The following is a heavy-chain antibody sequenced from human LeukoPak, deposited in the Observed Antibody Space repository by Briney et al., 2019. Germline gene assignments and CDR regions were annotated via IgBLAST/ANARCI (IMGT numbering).Heavy chain of an antibody. J-gene: IGHJ2*01. V-gene: IGHV4-38-2*02. CDR2: IYYSGST. CDR3: ATELIGYCTNGVCYLWYFDL. D-gene: IGHD2-8*01. Sequence: PSETLSLTCTVSGYSISSGYYWGWIRQPPGKGLEWIGSIYYSGSTYYNPSLKSRVTISVDTSKNQFSLKLSSVTAADTAVYYCATELIGYCTNGVCYLWYFDLWGRGTLVTVSS. CDR1: GYSISSGYY.